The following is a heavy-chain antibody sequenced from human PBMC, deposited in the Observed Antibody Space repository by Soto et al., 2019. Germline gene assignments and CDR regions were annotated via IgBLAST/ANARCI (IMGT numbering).Heavy chain of an antibody. CDR3: ARGVDVAMVGTFDY. CDR2: MSYSGST. J-gene: IGHJ4*02. Sequence: SETLSLTCTVSGGSISSDYWSWIRQTPGRGLEWIGYMSYSGSTNNNPSLKSRVTMSVDTSKNQFSLKLSSVTAADTAVYYCARGVDVAMVGTFDYWGQGTLVTVSS. CDR1: GGSISSDY. D-gene: IGHD5-18*01. V-gene: IGHV4-59*01.